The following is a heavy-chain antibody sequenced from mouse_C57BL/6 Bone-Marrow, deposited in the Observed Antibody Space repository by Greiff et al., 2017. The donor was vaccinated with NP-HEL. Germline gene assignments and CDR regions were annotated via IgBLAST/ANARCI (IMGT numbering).Heavy chain of an antibody. CDR3: ARHEESHDFDY. Sequence: VQLQQSGAELVKPGASVKLSCKASGYTFTEYTLHWVKQRSGQGLEWIGWFYPGSGSLKYNEKFKDKATLTADPSSRTGYMELRRLTYEESAVYFSARHEESHDFDYWGQGTTLTVSS. J-gene: IGHJ2*01. CDR1: GYTFTEYT. CDR2: FYPGSGSL. V-gene: IGHV1-62-2*01.